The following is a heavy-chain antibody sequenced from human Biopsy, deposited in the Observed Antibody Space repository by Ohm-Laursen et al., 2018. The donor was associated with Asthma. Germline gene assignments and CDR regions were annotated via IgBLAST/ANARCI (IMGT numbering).Heavy chain of an antibody. Sequence: SLRRSCTASGFSFSNYGMHWVRQAPGKGLDWVAVISFDGTNRNYTDSVKGRFTISRDNSRNTLHLEMNSLRAEDTAVYFCAKEVFPGWELRRGPDSWGQGTLVTVSS. J-gene: IGHJ4*02. CDR2: ISFDGTNR. CDR3: AKEVFPGWELRRGPDS. V-gene: IGHV3-30*18. D-gene: IGHD1-26*01. CDR1: GFSFSNYG.